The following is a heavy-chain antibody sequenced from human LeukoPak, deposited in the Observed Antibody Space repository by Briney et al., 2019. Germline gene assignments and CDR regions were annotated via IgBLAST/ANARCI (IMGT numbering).Heavy chain of an antibody. CDR1: GYTFTGPY. J-gene: IGHJ3*02. D-gene: IGHD3-10*01. CDR2: INPNSGGT. V-gene: IGHV1-2*02. CDR3: ARDFYTSGKGAFDI. Sequence: ASVKVSCKTSGYTFTGPYIRWVRQAPGQGFEWMGWINPNSGGTNYAQNFQDRITLARDTSVSTAYMELSSLISDDTAVYYCARDFYTSGKGAFDIWGQGTMVTVSS.